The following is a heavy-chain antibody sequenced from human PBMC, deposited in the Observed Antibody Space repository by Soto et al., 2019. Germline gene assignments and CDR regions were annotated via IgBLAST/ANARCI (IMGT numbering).Heavy chain of an antibody. CDR1: GYTFTNSG. J-gene: IGHJ6*02. V-gene: IGHV1-18*01. D-gene: IGHD3-22*01. Sequence: ASVKVSCKASGYTFTNSGISWVRQAPGQGLEWMGWIGAYNGHTKYAQKLQGRVTMTTDTSTSTAYMELRSLKSDDTAVYYCAREDYYDSRGYLPVRYYFRMDVWGQGTTVSV. CDR3: AREDYYDSRGYLPVRYYFRMDV. CDR2: IGAYNGHT.